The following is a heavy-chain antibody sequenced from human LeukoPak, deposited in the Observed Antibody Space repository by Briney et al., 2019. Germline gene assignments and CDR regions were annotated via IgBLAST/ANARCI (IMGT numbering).Heavy chain of an antibody. CDR2: INPQGDIT. V-gene: IGHV1-46*01. J-gene: IGHJ5*02. CDR1: GYTFTKYL. D-gene: IGHD2-21*01. CDR3: ARPSYCVADNCGYWLDP. Sequence: ASVKVSCKTSGYTFTKYLIHWVRQAPGQGLEWMGTINPQGDITNYAQRFQGRITLTEDTSTSTVYMELSSLTSEDTAVYYCARPSYCVADNCGYWLDPWGAGTLVSVSS.